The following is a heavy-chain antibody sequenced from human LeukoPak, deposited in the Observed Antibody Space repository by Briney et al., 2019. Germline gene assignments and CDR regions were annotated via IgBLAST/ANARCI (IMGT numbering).Heavy chain of an antibody. J-gene: IGHJ6*03. Sequence: SETLSLTCTVSGYSISSGYYWGWIRQPPGKGLEWIGYIYYSGNTKYNPSLKSRVTISVDTSKNQISLKLNSVTAADTAVYYCARAFSGSGSYYSEMLYYYYYMDVWGKGTTVTISS. D-gene: IGHD3-10*01. CDR3: ARAFSGSGSYYSEMLYYYYYMDV. CDR2: IYYSGNT. V-gene: IGHV4-61*01. CDR1: GYSISSGYY.